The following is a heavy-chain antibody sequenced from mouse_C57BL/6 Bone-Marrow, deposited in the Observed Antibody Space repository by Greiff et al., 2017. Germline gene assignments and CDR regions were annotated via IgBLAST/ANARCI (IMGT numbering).Heavy chain of an antibody. D-gene: IGHD3-3*01. J-gene: IGHJ2*01. CDR2: ISSGGSYT. CDR1: GFTFSSYG. V-gene: IGHV5-6*01. CDR3: ARQRDWPFDY. Sequence: EVQGVESGGDLVKPGGSLKLSCAASGFTFSSYGMSWVRQTPDKRLEWVATISSGGSYTYYPDSVKGRFTISRDNAKNTLYLQMSSLKSEDTAMYYCARQRDWPFDYWGQGTTLTVSS.